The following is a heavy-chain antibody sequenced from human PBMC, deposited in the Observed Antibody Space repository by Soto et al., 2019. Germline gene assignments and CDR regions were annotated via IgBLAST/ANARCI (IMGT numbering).Heavy chain of an antibody. V-gene: IGHV4-59*01. CDR1: GGSISSYY. CDR3: ARVRGDIVVVPAARHNWFDP. CDR2: IYYSGST. D-gene: IGHD2-2*01. Sequence: PSETLSLTCTVSGGSISSYYWSWIRQPPGKGLEWIGYIYYSGSTNYNPSLKSRVTISVDTSKNQFSLKLSSVTAADTAVYYCARVRGDIVVVPAARHNWFDPWGQGTLVTVSS. J-gene: IGHJ5*02.